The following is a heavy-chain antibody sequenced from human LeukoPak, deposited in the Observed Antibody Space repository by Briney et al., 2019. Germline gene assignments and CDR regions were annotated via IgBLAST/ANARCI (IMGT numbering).Heavy chain of an antibody. CDR3: ARVRYSDSSVLTRKRSYYFDY. J-gene: IGHJ4*02. V-gene: IGHV4-4*07. D-gene: IGHD3-22*01. Sequence: SETLSLTCTVAGGSISSYYWSWIRQPAGKGLGSIGHISTSGGTNYNPSLKSRDTMSVDTSKNQFSLKLSSVTAADTAVYYCARVRYSDSSVLTRKRSYYFDYWGQGTLVTVSS. CDR2: ISTSGGT. CDR1: GGSISSYY.